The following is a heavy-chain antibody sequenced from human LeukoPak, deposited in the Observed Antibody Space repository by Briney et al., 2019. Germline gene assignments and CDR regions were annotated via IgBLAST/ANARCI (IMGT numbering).Heavy chain of an antibody. V-gene: IGHV3-48*03. Sequence: GGSLRLSCAASGFTFSSYEMNWVRQAPGKGLEWVSYISSSGSTIYYADSVKGRFTISRDNAKNSLYLQMNSLRAEDTAVYYCAREGGSGTYYYHFDYWGQGTLVTVSS. CDR1: GFTFSSYE. J-gene: IGHJ4*02. CDR2: ISSSGSTI. D-gene: IGHD3-10*01. CDR3: AREGGSGTYYYHFDY.